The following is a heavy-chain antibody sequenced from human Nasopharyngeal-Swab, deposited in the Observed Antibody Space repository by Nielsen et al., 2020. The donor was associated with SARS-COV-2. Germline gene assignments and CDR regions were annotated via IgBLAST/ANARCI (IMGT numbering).Heavy chain of an antibody. V-gene: IGHV1-46*01. Sequence: ASVKVSCKASGYTFTSYYMHWVRQAPGQGLEWMGIINPSGGSTSYAQKFQGRVTMTRNTSISTAYMELSSLRSEDTAVYYCAGRGYSYGSRALRGAFDIWGQGTMVTVSS. D-gene: IGHD5-18*01. CDR3: AGRGYSYGSRALRGAFDI. CDR2: INPSGGST. CDR1: GYTFTSYY. J-gene: IGHJ3*02.